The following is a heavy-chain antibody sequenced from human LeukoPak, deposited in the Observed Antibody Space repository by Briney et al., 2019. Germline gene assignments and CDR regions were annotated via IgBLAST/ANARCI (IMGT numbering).Heavy chain of an antibody. V-gene: IGHV4-31*03. Sequence: TSQTLSLTCTVSDESGGSISSGGFCWSWVRQHPGKGLEWIGYIYYSGSTYYNPSLKSRVTISVDTSKNQFSLKLSSVTAADTAVYYCARHWHDSSGFHPPGSYWGQGTLVTVSS. CDR1: DESGGSISSGGFC. CDR3: ARHWHDSSGFHPPGSY. J-gene: IGHJ4*02. D-gene: IGHD3-22*01. CDR2: IYYSGST.